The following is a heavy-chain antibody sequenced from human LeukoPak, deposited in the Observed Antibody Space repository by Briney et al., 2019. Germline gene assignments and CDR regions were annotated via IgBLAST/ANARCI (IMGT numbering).Heavy chain of an antibody. CDR1: GFTFSSYW. CDR2: ISQDGSEI. D-gene: IGHD3-10*02. V-gene: IGHV3-7*01. Sequence: GGSLRLSCAASGFTFSSYWMSWVRQAPGKGLEWVASISQDGSEIRYVDSVKGRFTISRDNAKNSLYLEMNSLRAEDTAVYYCAELGITMIGGVWGKGTTVTISS. J-gene: IGHJ6*04. CDR3: AELGITMIGGV.